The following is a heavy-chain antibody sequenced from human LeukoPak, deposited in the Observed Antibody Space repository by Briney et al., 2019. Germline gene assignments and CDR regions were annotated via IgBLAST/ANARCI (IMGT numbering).Heavy chain of an antibody. J-gene: IGHJ6*03. CDR1: RDSISNYH. V-gene: IGHV4-59*01. Sequence: SETLSLSCTVSRDSISNYHWTWIRQPPGKGLEWIGYIYSSGSTNYNPSLKSRVTIPEDTSKKQFSLKLTSVTTADTALYYCARGRSTAPPVLGWGPKPYHYYSYMDVWGKGTPVTVSS. D-gene: IGHD3-10*01. CDR2: IYSSGST. CDR3: ARGRSTAPPVLGWGPKPYHYYSYMDV.